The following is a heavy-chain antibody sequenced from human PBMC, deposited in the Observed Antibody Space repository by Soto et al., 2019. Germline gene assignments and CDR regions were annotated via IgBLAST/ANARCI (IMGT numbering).Heavy chain of an antibody. CDR2: NYYSGST. CDR1: GGSISSYY. D-gene: IGHD3-22*01. J-gene: IGHJ4*02. V-gene: IGHV4-59*01. Sequence: QVQLQESGPGLVKPSETLSLTCTVSGGSISSYYWSWIRQPPGKGLEWIGYNYYSGSTNYNPSLKSRVTISVDTTQNQFSLKLSAVTAADTAVYYCARDGNYYSSGYPGRFPDYWGQGPLVTVSS. CDR3: ARDGNYYSSGYPGRFPDY.